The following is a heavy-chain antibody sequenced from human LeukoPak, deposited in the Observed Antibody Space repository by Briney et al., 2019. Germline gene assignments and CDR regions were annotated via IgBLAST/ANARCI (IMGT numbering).Heavy chain of an antibody. Sequence: ASVKVSCTASGYTFTGYYMHWVRQAPGQGLEWMGWINPNSGGTNYAQKFQGRVTMTRDTSISTAYMELSRLRSDDTAVYYCARAGRHDILTGYYIHFDYWGQGTLVTVSS. CDR3: ARAGRHDILTGYYIHFDY. J-gene: IGHJ4*02. D-gene: IGHD3-9*01. CDR1: GYTFTGYY. CDR2: INPNSGGT. V-gene: IGHV1-2*02.